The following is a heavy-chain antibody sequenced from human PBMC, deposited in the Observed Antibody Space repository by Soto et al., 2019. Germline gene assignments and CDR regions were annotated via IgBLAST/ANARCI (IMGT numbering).Heavy chain of an antibody. J-gene: IGHJ4*02. CDR1: GFTFSSYD. D-gene: IGHD6-19*01. Sequence: EVQLVESGGGLVQPGGSLRLSCAASGFTFSSYDMHWVRQATGKGLEWVSAIGTAGDTYYPGSVKGRFTISRENAKNSLYLQMNSLGAEDTAVYYCARIAVAGAFDYWGQGTLVTVSS. V-gene: IGHV3-13*01. CDR2: IGTAGDT. CDR3: ARIAVAGAFDY.